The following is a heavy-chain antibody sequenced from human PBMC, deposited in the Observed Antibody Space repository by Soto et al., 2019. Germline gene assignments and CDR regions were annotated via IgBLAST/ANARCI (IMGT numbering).Heavy chain of an antibody. Sequence: GGSLRLSCAASGFTFSNYAMNWVRQAPGKGLEWVAVISYDGSSKYFADSVKCRFTISRDNSKNTLYLHMNSLRPEDTAVYYCARDKCSGGHCYSYFDYWGQGILVTVSS. D-gene: IGHD2-15*01. CDR1: GFTFSNYA. V-gene: IGHV3-30-3*01. CDR2: ISYDGSSK. J-gene: IGHJ4*02. CDR3: ARDKCSGGHCYSYFDY.